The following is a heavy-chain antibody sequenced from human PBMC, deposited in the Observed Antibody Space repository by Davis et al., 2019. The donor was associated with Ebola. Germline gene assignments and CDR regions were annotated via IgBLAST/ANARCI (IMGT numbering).Heavy chain of an antibody. Sequence: AASVKVSCKASCYTFTSHYMHWVRQAPGQGLEWMGIINPSGGSTSYAQKFQGRVTMTRDTSTSTVYMELSSLRSEDTAVYYCARDLRQYGVAGVENYWGQGTLVTDSS. CDR2: INPSGGST. CDR1: CYTFTSHY. J-gene: IGHJ4*02. CDR3: ARDLRQYGVAGVENY. D-gene: IGHD6-19*01. V-gene: IGHV1-46*01.